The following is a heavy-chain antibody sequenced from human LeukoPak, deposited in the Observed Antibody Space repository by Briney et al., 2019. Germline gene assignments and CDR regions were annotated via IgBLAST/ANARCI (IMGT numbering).Heavy chain of an antibody. Sequence: GASVKVSCTASGYTFSIYDINWVRQATGQGLEWMGWMNPHSGNTGYAQKFQGRVTMTRNTSISTAYMELSSVRSEDTAVYYCARRYVYYYYYMDVWGKGTTVTISS. J-gene: IGHJ6*03. V-gene: IGHV1-8*01. CDR2: MNPHSGNT. D-gene: IGHD3-16*01. CDR1: GYTFSIYD. CDR3: ARRYVYYYYYMDV.